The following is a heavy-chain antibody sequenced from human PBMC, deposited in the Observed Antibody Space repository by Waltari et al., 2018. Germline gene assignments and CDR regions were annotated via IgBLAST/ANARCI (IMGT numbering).Heavy chain of an antibody. CDR1: GGTLSSYA. J-gene: IGHJ6*03. Sequence: QVQLVQSGAEVKKPGSSVKVSCKASGGTLSSYAISWVRQAPGQGLEWMGGIIPIVGKANYAQKFQGRVTITAEKSTSTAYMELSSLRSEDTAVYYCAREAAAAGTSYYYYYYMDVWGKGTTVTVSS. D-gene: IGHD6-13*01. V-gene: IGHV1-69*14. CDR3: AREAAAAGTSYYYYYYMDV. CDR2: IIPIVGKA.